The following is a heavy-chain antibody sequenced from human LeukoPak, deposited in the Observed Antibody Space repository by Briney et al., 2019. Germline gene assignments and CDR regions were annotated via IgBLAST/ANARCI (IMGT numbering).Heavy chain of an antibody. J-gene: IGHJ6*01. CDR2: IYYSGST. D-gene: IGHD3-10*01. CDR1: GGYISNGDHY. CDR3: ARDRWFPSPLGMDV. V-gene: IGHV4-30-4*01. Sequence: SETLSLTCNVSGGYISNGDHYWSWIRQPPGKGLEWIGYIYYSGSTYYYPSLRSRVTISIDTSKNQFSLRLRSVTAADTAVYYCARDRWFPSPLGMDVWGQGTTVTVSS.